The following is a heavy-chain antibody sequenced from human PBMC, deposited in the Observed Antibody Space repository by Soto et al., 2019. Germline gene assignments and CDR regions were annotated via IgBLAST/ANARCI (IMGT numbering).Heavy chain of an antibody. CDR2: ISAYNGNT. V-gene: IGHV1-18*01. Sequence: ASVKVSCKASGYTFTSYGISWVRQAPGQGLEWMGWISAYNGNTSYAQKLQGRVTMTTDTSTSTAYMELRSLRSDDTAVYYCARGGCSGGSCYEHYFDYWGQGTLVTVSS. CDR1: GYTFTSYG. D-gene: IGHD2-15*01. J-gene: IGHJ4*02. CDR3: ARGGCSGGSCYEHYFDY.